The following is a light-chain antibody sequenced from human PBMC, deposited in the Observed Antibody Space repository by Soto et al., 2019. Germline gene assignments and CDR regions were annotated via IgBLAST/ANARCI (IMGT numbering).Light chain of an antibody. CDR1: QSISAW. CDR3: QHYNSYSEA. CDR2: KAS. Sequence: DIQMTQSPSTLSASVGDRVTITCWASQSISAWLAWYQQKPGKAPKLLTYKASSLKSGVPSRFSGSGSGTEFTLTISSLQPDDFATYYCQHYNSYSEAFGQGTKVDIK. V-gene: IGKV1-5*03. J-gene: IGKJ1*01.